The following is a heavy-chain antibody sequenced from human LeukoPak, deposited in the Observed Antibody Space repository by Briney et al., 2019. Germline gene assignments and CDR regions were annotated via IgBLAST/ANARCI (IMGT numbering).Heavy chain of an antibody. J-gene: IGHJ5*02. CDR1: GYTFTKYY. D-gene: IGHD2-15*01. Sequence: ASVKVSCKASGYTFTKYYMFWERQAPGQGLEWMERINPSSGGTDYAQKFQGRVTMTRDTSISTAYMELSRLRSDDTAMYYCARGYCSGGSCYSVENWFDPWGQGTLVTVSS. V-gene: IGHV1-2*06. CDR3: ARGYCSGGSCYSVENWFDP. CDR2: INPSSGGT.